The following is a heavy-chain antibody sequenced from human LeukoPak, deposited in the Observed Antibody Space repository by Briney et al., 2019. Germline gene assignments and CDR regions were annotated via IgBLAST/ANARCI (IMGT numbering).Heavy chain of an antibody. CDR2: IYYSGNT. D-gene: IGHD3-9*01. J-gene: IGHJ5*02. CDR1: GGSVSIGSYH. V-gene: IGHV4-61*01. CDR3: ARDEVDFDNDHRFDP. Sequence: SETLSLTCSVSGGSVSIGSYHWSWIRQPPGKGLEWIGYIYYSGNTNYNPSLKSRVTISVDTSKNQFSLKLNSVTAADTAVYYCARDEVDFDNDHRFDPWGQGTLVTVSS.